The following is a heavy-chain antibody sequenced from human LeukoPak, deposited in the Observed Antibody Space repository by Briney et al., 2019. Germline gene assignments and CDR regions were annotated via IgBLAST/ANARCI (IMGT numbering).Heavy chain of an antibody. Sequence: GGSLRLSCAASGFTFSSYWMSWVRQAPGKGLEWVANIKQDGSEKYYVDSVKGRFTISRDNAKNSLYLQMNSLRAEDTAVYYCARGGMNKITGTTFDPWGQGTLVTVSS. D-gene: IGHD1-14*01. V-gene: IGHV3-7*01. CDR1: GFTFSSYW. CDR3: ARGGMNKITGTTFDP. CDR2: IKQDGSEK. J-gene: IGHJ5*02.